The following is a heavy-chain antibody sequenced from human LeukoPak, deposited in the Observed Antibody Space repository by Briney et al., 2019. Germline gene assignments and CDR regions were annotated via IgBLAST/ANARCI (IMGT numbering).Heavy chain of an antibody. Sequence: GASVKVSCKASGYTFTSYGISWVRQAPGQGLEWMGWISAYNGNTNYAQKLQRRVAMTTDTSTSTAYKELSSLRSDDTAVYYCARDGYGVAFDYWGQGTLVTVSS. CDR3: ARDGYGVAFDY. J-gene: IGHJ4*02. D-gene: IGHD4-17*01. CDR2: ISAYNGNT. V-gene: IGHV1-18*01. CDR1: GYTFTSYG.